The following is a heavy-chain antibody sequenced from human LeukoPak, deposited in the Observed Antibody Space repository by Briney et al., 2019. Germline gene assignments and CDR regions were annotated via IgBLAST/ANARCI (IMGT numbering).Heavy chain of an antibody. CDR3: ARGSTGNYDP. CDR2: IHYSGAS. V-gene: IGHV4-59*01. CDR1: GDSINRCY. J-gene: IGHJ5*02. D-gene: IGHD4-11*01. Sequence: SETLSLTCIVSGDSINRCYWSWIRQPPGKGLEWIGYIHYSGASAYSPSLESRITMSVDTSKNQLSLKVTSVTAADTAVYYCARGSTGNYDPWGQGILVTVSS.